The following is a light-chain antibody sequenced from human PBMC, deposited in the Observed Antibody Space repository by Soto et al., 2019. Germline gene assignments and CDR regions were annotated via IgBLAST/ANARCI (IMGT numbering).Light chain of an antibody. CDR2: DTS. CDR3: QQYGSSVT. CDR1: QSVTDNY. V-gene: IGKV3-20*01. J-gene: IGKJ5*01. Sequence: EIVLTQSPGTLSLSPGERATLSCRASQSVTDNYLAWYQQRPGQAPRLLISDTSTRATGVSNRFSGSGSGTDFTLAISSLEPEDFAVYYCQQYGSSVTFGQGTRLE.